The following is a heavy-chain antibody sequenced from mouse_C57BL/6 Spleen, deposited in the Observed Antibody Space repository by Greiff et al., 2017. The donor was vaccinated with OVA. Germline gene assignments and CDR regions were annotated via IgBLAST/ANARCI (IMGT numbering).Heavy chain of an antibody. CDR3: ARSLLNYAMDY. CDR1: GYSFTGYY. V-gene: IGHV1-42*01. Sequence: VQLKQSGPELVKPGASVKISCKASGYSFTGYYMNWVKQSPEKSLEWIGEINPSTGGTTYNQKFKAKATLTVDKSSSTAYMQLKSLTSEDSAVYYCARSLLNYAMDYWGQGTSVTVSS. CDR2: INPSTGGT. J-gene: IGHJ4*01. D-gene: IGHD2-1*01.